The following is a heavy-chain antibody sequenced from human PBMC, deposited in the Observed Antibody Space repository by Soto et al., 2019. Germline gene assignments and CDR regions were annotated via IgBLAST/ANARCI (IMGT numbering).Heavy chain of an antibody. Sequence: GASVKVSCKASGYTFTSYGISWGRQAPGQGLEWMGWISAYNGNTNYAQKLQGRVTMTTDTSTSTAYMELRSLRSDDTAVYYCARENYYYGSGYYSFDYWGQGSLVLVSS. J-gene: IGHJ4*02. CDR2: ISAYNGNT. CDR1: GYTFTSYG. D-gene: IGHD3-22*01. V-gene: IGHV1-18*01. CDR3: ARENYYYGSGYYSFDY.